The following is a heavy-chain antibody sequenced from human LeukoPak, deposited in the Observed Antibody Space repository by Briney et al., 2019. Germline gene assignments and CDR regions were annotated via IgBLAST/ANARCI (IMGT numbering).Heavy chain of an antibody. Sequence: MSGGSLRLSCAASGFTFSSYSMNWIRQAPGKGLDWVSSISGSGEFIYYGDSVKGRVTISRDNGKNSLYLQMNSVRPEDMAVYYCARDDSHGYHFFDSWGRGTLVTVSS. CDR3: ARDDSHGYHFFDS. CDR2: ISGSGEFI. J-gene: IGHJ4*02. V-gene: IGHV3-21*01. CDR1: GFTFSSYS. D-gene: IGHD3-22*01.